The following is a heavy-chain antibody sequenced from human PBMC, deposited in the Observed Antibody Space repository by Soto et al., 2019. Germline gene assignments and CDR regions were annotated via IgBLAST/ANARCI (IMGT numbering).Heavy chain of an antibody. V-gene: IGHV1-2*04. CDR3: ARDAFTAAGTYYYYLHGMDA. Sequence: ASVKVSCKASGYTFTGYYMHWVRQAPGQGLEWMGWINPNSGGTNYAQKFQGWVTMTRDTSISTAYMELSRLRSDDTAVYYCARDAFTAAGTYYYYLHGMDAGGQGTRVPVSS. J-gene: IGHJ6*02. CDR1: GYTFTGYY. CDR2: INPNSGGT. D-gene: IGHD6-13*01.